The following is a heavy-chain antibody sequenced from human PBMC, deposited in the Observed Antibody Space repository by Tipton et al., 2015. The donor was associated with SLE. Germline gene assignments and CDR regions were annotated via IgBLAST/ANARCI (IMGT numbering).Heavy chain of an antibody. CDR2: VWYDGTTK. Sequence: SLRLSCAASGFNFNIYAMHWVRQAPGKGLEWVAVVWYDGTTKSYADSVKGRFIVSRDNSKNTVYLQMNSLRDEDTAVYYCARALGDYGYYYGMDVWGQGTTVTVSS. V-gene: IGHV3-33*01. J-gene: IGHJ6*02. CDR3: ARALGDYGYYYGMDV. D-gene: IGHD4-17*01. CDR1: GFNFNIYA.